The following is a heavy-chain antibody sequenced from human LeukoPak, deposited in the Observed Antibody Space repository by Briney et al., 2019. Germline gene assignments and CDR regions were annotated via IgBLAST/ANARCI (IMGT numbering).Heavy chain of an antibody. Sequence: SETLSLTCAVYGGSFSGYYWSWIRQPPGKGLEWIGEINHSGSTNYNPSLKSRVTISVDTSKNQFSLKLSSVTAADTAEYYCARTAVTTDYYYYYGMDVWGKGTTVTVSS. J-gene: IGHJ6*04. CDR2: INHSGST. CDR1: GGSFSGYY. D-gene: IGHD4-17*01. CDR3: ARTAVTTDYYYYYGMDV. V-gene: IGHV4-34*01.